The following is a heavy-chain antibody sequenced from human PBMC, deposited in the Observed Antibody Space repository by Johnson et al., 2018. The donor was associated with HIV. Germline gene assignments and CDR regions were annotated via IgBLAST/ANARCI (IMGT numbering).Heavy chain of an antibody. J-gene: IGHJ3*02. V-gene: IGHV3-30-3*01. Sequence: QMLLVESGGGLVQPGRSLRLSCAASGFTFNHYTLHWVRQPPGKGLEWVALLPHDGTNAVYADSVKGRFIISRDNSKNTLDLQMNSLRSEDTAVYYCAVDPSFFGKLQACDSWGQGTMVTVSS. CDR3: AVDPSFFGKLQACDS. CDR1: GFTFNHYT. CDR2: LPHDGTNA. D-gene: IGHD3-10*01.